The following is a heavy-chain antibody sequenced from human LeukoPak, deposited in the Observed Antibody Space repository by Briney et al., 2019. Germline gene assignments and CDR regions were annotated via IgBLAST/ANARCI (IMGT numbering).Heavy chain of an antibody. D-gene: IGHD3-22*01. CDR3: ARLSSGHYYYYMDV. CDR2: IYTSGST. CDR1: GCSISSYY. J-gene: IGHJ6*03. Sequence: TSETLSLTCTVSGCSISSYYWSWIRQPAGKGLEWIGRIYTSGSTNYNPSLKSRVTMSVDTSKNQLSLKLSSVTAADTAVYYCARLSSGHYYYYMDVWGKGTTVTVSS. V-gene: IGHV4-4*07.